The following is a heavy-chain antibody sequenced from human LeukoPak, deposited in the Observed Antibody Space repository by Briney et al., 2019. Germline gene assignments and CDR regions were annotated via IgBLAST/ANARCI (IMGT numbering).Heavy chain of an antibody. CDR2: ISAYNGNT. CDR3: XXXXXXXXXXRIHYYYYGMDV. J-gene: IGHJ6*02. Sequence: ASVKVSCKASGYTFTSYGISWVRQAPGQGLEWMGWISAYNGNTNYAQKLQGRVTMTTDTSTSTAYMELRSLRSDDTAVYYCXXXXXXXXXXRIHYYYYGMDVWGQGTTVTVSS. V-gene: IGHV1-18*01. CDR1: GYTFTSYG.